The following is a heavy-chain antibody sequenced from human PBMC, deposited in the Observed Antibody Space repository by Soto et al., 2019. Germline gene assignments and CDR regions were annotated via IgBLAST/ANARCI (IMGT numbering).Heavy chain of an antibody. Sequence: GGSLRLSCAASGFTFSSYGMHWVRQAPGKGLEWVAVISYDGSNKYYADSVKGRFTISRDNSKNTLYLQMNSLRAEDTAVYYCAKEELYYYDSSGYLDGFDYWGQGTVVTVSS. V-gene: IGHV3-30*18. J-gene: IGHJ4*02. CDR2: ISYDGSNK. CDR3: AKEELYYYDSSGYLDGFDY. D-gene: IGHD3-22*01. CDR1: GFTFSSYG.